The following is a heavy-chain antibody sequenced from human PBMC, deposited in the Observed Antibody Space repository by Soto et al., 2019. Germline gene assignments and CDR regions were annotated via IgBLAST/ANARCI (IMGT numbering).Heavy chain of an antibody. Sequence: QVQLVESGGVVVQPGRSLRLSCAASGFTFSSYGMHWVRQAPGKGLEWVAVISYDGSKKYYADSVKGRFTISRDNSKNTLYLQMNSLRAEDTAVYYCAKGTADRYGMDVWGQGTTVTVSS. V-gene: IGHV3-30*18. D-gene: IGHD5-18*01. CDR1: GFTFSSYG. CDR2: ISYDGSKK. CDR3: AKGTADRYGMDV. J-gene: IGHJ6*02.